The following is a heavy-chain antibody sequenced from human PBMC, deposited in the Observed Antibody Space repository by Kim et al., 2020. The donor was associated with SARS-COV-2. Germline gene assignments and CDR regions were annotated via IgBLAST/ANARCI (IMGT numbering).Heavy chain of an antibody. CDR2: ISGSGGNT. V-gene: IGHV3-23*01. D-gene: IGHD1-26*01. CDR1: VVTFSNYA. CDR3: TKRRRGIVIPGNGDQY. J-gene: IGHJ4*02. Sequence: GGSLRLSCAASVVTFSNYAMNWVRQAPGKGLEWVATISGSGGNTNYADSVKGRFTISRDNSKNTLYLQMNSLRVEDTAVYYCTKRRRGIVIPGNGDQYWGRGPLLTLSS.